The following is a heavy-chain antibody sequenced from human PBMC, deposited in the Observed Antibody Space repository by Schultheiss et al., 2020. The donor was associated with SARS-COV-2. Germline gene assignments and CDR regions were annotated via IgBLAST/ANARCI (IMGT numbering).Heavy chain of an antibody. CDR1: GFTFSSYW. D-gene: IGHD1-1*01. V-gene: IGHV3-74*01. CDR3: ATDPPTGIPFDC. Sequence: GGSLRLSCAASGFTFSSYWMHWVRQAPGKGLVWVSRINSDGSSTSYADSVKGRFTISRDNSKNMLFLQMNSLRVEDTAIYYCATDPPTGIPFDCWGQGTLVTVSS. CDR2: INSDGSST. J-gene: IGHJ4*02.